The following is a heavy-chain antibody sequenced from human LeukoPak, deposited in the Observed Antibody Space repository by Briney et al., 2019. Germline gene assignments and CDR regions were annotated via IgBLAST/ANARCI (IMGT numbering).Heavy chain of an antibody. CDR3: ARGRSQNYYYYYMDV. CDR2: INHSGRT. J-gene: IGHJ6*03. CDR1: GGSFSGYY. Sequence: PSETLSLTCAVYGGSFSGYYWSWIRQPPGKGLEWIGEINHSGRTNYNPSLKNRVTTSVDTSKNQFSLKLSSVTAADTAVYYCARGRSQNYYYYYMDVWGKGTTVTVSS. V-gene: IGHV4-34*01.